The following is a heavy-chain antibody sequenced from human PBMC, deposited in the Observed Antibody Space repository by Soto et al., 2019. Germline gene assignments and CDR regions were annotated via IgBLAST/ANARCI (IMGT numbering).Heavy chain of an antibody. CDR3: ARAGHTISIKLKNNWFDP. Sequence: KPSETLSLTCTVSGCSISSSSYYWGWIRQPPGKGLEWIGSIYYSGSTNYNPSLKSRVTISVDTSKNQFSLKLSSVTAADTAVYYCARAGHTISIKLKNNWFDPWGQGTLVTVSS. D-gene: IGHD3-3*01. CDR1: GCSISSSSYY. V-gene: IGHV4-39*07. CDR2: IYYSGST. J-gene: IGHJ5*02.